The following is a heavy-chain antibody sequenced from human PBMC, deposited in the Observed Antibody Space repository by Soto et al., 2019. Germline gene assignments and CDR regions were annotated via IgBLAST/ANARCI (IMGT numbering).Heavy chain of an antibody. CDR2: TRNKANSYTT. D-gene: IGHD2-8*01. CDR3: ARHMLVDLYFDL. Sequence: GGSLRLSCAASGFTFSDHYMDWVRQAPGKGLEWVGRTRNKANSYTTEYAASVKGRFTISRDDSKNSLYLQMNSLKTEDTAVYYCARHMLVDLYFDLWGRGTLVTVSS. J-gene: IGHJ2*01. V-gene: IGHV3-72*01. CDR1: GFTFSDHY.